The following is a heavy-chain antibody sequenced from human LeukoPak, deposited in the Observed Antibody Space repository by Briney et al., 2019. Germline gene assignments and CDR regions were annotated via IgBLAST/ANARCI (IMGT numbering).Heavy chain of an antibody. V-gene: IGHV3-23*01. CDR3: AKDNGGNSASYYYYGMDV. CDR2: ISGSGGST. Sequence: PGGSLGLSCAASGFTFSSYAMSWVRQAPGKGLEWVSAISGSGGSTYYADSVKGRFTISRDNSKNTLYLQMNSLRAEDTAVYYCAKDNGGNSASYYYYGMDVWGQGTTVTVSS. D-gene: IGHD4-23*01. J-gene: IGHJ6*02. CDR1: GFTFSSYA.